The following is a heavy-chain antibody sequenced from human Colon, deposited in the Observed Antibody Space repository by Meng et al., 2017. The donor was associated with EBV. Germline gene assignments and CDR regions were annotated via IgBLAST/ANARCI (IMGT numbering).Heavy chain of an antibody. CDR2: IYHGGTT. Sequence: HLLLQASDSELVQPSPSLSLTCAVSVDSISSGDYSWSWIRQPPGQGLEWIGYIYHGGTTYNTSLKSRVTISVDNSKNQFSLRLTSVTAADTAVYYCARGPYCGGDCYWFDPWGQGTLVTVSS. V-gene: IGHV4-30-2*01. J-gene: IGHJ5*02. CDR1: VDSISSGDYS. D-gene: IGHD2-21*02. CDR3: ARGPYCGGDCYWFDP.